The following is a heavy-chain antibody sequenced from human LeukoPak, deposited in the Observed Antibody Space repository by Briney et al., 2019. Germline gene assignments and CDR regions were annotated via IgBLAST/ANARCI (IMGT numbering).Heavy chain of an antibody. CDR3: ATFSTTGDDY. CDR2: ISSSSSYI. V-gene: IGHV3-21*01. CDR1: GFTFSSYS. Sequence: GGSLRLSCAASGFTFSSYSMNWVRKAPGKGLEWVSSISSSSSYIYYADSVKGRFTISRDNAKNSLYLQMNSLRAEDTAVYYCATFSTTGDDYWGQGTLVTVSS. J-gene: IGHJ4*02. D-gene: IGHD4-17*01.